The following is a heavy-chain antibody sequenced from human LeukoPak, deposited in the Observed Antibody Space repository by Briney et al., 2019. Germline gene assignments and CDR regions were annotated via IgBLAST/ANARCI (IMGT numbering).Heavy chain of an antibody. J-gene: IGHJ5*02. D-gene: IGHD3-9*01. CDR3: ARDYDILTGYYRENWIDP. CDR2: INAGNGNT. V-gene: IGHV1-3*01. CDR1: GYTFTSYA. Sequence: ASVKVSCKASGYTFTSYAMHWVRQAPGQRLEWMGWINAGNGNTKYSQKFQGRVTITRDTSASTAYMELSSLRSEDTAVYYCARDYDILTGYYRENWIDPWGQGTLVTVSS.